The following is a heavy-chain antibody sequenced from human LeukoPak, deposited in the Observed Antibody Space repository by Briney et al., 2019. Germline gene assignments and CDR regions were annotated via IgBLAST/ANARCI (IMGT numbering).Heavy chain of an antibody. CDR1: GDSVSSNGAA. V-gene: IGHV6-1*01. CDR3: ARTVGATAQFDF. CDR2: TYYRSKWYS. D-gene: IGHD1-26*01. Sequence: SQTLSLTCAISGDSVSSNGAAWNWIRQSPSRGLEWLGRTYYRSKWYSDYALSAKSRIAINPDTSKNQFSLHLNSVTPDDTAVYFCARTVGATAQFDFWGQGTLVTVSS. J-gene: IGHJ5*01.